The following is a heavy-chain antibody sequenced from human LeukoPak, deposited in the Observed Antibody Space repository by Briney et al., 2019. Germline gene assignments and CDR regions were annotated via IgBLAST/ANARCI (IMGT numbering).Heavy chain of an antibody. J-gene: IGHJ4*02. CDR2: INHSGST. Sequence: SETLSLTCAVYGESFSNYYWTWIRQPPGKGLEWIGEINHSGSTNYKTSLKSRVTISVDTSKNQFSLNLTSVTAADTAVYYCASWNARTHSNDDWSQGTLVTVPS. CDR3: ASWNARTHSNDD. D-gene: IGHD1-1*01. CDR1: GESFSNYY. V-gene: IGHV4-34*01.